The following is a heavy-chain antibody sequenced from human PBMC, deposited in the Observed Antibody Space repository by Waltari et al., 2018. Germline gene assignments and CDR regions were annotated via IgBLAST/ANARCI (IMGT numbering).Heavy chain of an antibody. CDR2: IYYSGGT. CDR1: GGSISSSSYY. D-gene: IGHD2-21*01. Sequence: QLQLQESGPGLVKPSETLSLTCTVSGGSISSSSYYWGWIRQPPGKGLEWIGSIYYSGGTYYNPSLKSRVTISVDTSKNQFSLKLSSVTAADTAVYYCARQADMGVGWQARILGYFDLWGRGTLVTVSS. V-gene: IGHV4-39*01. J-gene: IGHJ2*01. CDR3: ARQADMGVGWQARILGYFDL.